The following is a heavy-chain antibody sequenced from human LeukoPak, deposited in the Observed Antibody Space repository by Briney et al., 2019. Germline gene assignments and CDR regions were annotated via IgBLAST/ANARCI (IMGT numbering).Heavy chain of an antibody. V-gene: IGHV4-59*01. CDR2: IYYSGSI. CDR3: ARSSFNGITIFGVVKYAFDI. J-gene: IGHJ3*02. CDR1: GGSISSYY. Sequence: SETLSLTCTISGGSISSYYWSWIRQPPGKGLEWIGYIYYSGSINYNPSLKSRVTISVDTSKNQFSLKLSSVTAADTAVYYCARSSFNGITIFGVVKYAFDIWGRGTMVTVSS. D-gene: IGHD3-3*01.